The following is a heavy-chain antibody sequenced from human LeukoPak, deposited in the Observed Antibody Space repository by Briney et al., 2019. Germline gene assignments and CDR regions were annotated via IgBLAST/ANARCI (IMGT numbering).Heavy chain of an antibody. CDR2: ISVSGGST. V-gene: IGHV3-23*01. CDR3: AKYGSGTYYNGLY. Sequence: GGSLRLSCAASGFTLSSYAMTWVRQAPGKGLQWVSTISVSGGSTYYADSVKGRFTISRDTSKSTLYLQMNSLRDEDTAVYYCAKYGSGTYYNGLYWGQGTLVTVSS. CDR1: GFTLSSYA. D-gene: IGHD3-10*01. J-gene: IGHJ4*02.